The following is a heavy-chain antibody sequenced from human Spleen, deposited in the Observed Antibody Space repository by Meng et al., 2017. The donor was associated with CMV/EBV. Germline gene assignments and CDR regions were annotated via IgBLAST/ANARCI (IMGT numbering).Heavy chain of an antibody. CDR3: VRGVVTSLFDY. V-gene: IGHV4-30-4*08. J-gene: IGHJ4*02. Sequence: VQLPESGTGLVNPSRTLPLTRPVSGGSISSGDYYWSWIRQPAGKGLEWIGYIYYSGSTYYNPSLKSRVTISVDTSKNQFSLKLSSVTAADTAVYYCVRGVVTSLFDYWGQGTLVTGSA. CDR1: GGSISSGDYY. D-gene: IGHD3-22*01. CDR2: IYYSGST.